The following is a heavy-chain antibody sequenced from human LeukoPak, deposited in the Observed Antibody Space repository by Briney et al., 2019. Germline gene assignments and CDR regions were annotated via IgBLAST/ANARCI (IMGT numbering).Heavy chain of an antibody. Sequence: GGSLRLSCAASGFTFSSYWMHWVRQVPGKGLVWVSHINTGGSTTNYAESVKGRFTISRDNAKNTLYLQMNSLRAEDTAVYYCVGGYGGDYWGQGTLVTVSS. J-gene: IGHJ4*02. CDR2: INTGGSTT. CDR3: VGGYGGDY. V-gene: IGHV3-74*01. CDR1: GFTFSSYW. D-gene: IGHD5-12*01.